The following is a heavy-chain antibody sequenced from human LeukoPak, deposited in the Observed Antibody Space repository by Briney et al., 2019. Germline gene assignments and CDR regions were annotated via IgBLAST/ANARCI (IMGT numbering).Heavy chain of an antibody. CDR1: GFTFSTYA. Sequence: GGSLRLSCAASGFTFSTYAMSWVRQAPGKGLEWVSGISGSGVTTYYTDSVEGRFTISRDNAKNTLYLQIDTMRAEDTAVYYCAKGATTRSTVITYYFDNWGQGTLVTVSS. V-gene: IGHV3-23*01. J-gene: IGHJ4*02. CDR2: ISGSGVTT. CDR3: AKGATTRSTVITYYFDN. D-gene: IGHD4-17*01.